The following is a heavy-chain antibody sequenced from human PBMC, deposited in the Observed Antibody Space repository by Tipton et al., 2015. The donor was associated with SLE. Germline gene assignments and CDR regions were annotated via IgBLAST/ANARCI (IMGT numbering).Heavy chain of an antibody. V-gene: IGHV4-39*07. CDR2: IYYSGSP. Sequence: TLSLTCSVSGGSITNSNYFWGWIRQPPGKGLEWIGNIYYSGSPYYNPSLKSRVTISVNTSKNQFSLRLSSVTAADTAMYYCARGMVTWRGAIVGVDVWGQGTTVNVSS. CDR3: ARGMVTWRGAIVGVDV. CDR1: GGSITNSNYF. J-gene: IGHJ6*02. D-gene: IGHD2-21*02.